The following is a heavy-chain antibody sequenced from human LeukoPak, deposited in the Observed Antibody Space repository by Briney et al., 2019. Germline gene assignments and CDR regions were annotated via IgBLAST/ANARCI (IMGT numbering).Heavy chain of an antibody. CDR1: GGSFRNNFW. V-gene: IGHV4-4*02. CDR3: ASGSSGYDP. D-gene: IGHD5-12*01. J-gene: IGHJ5*02. Sequence: SGTLSLTCAVSGGSFRNNFWWSWVRQPPGKGLEWIGEFFHSGTTNYNPSLKSRVTISVDKSKNQLSLKLNSVTAADTAVYFCASGSSGYDPWGQGTLVTVSS. CDR2: FFHSGTT.